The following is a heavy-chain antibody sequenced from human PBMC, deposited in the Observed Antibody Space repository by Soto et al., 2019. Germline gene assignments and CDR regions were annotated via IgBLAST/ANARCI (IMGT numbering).Heavy chain of an antibody. J-gene: IGHJ3*01. D-gene: IGHD2-2*01. V-gene: IGHV3-48*02. CDR3: ARDGCTSASCYAYIRDFDV. CDR2: ISGTGTTI. Sequence: EEQLAASGGGLGRPGGSLRLSCAASGFKFNTFSMNWVRRAPGKGLEWISYISGTGTTIDYADSVKGRFIVSRDNANNSLYLQMNSLRDDDTAVYYCARDGCTSASCYAYIRDFDVWGQGTEVSVSS. CDR1: GFKFNTFS.